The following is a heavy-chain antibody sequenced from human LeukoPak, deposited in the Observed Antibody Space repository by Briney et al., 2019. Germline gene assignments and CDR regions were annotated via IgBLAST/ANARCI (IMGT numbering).Heavy chain of an antibody. D-gene: IGHD3-10*01. CDR3: ARGVTMVRGVIMTDYYYYMDV. Sequence: ASVKVSCKAAGYTFGNYGINWVRQATGQGLEWMGWMNPNSGNTGYAQKFQGRVTITRNTSISTAYMALSSLRSEDTAVYYCARGVTMVRGVIMTDYYYYMDVWGKGTTVTVSS. CDR1: GYTFGNYG. V-gene: IGHV1-8*03. CDR2: MNPNSGNT. J-gene: IGHJ6*03.